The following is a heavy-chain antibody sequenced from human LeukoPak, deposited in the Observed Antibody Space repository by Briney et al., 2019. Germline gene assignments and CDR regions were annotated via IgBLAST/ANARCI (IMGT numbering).Heavy chain of an antibody. D-gene: IGHD1-1*01. CDR1: GGSISSYY. V-gene: IGHV4-59*01. CDR2: IYYSGST. J-gene: IGHJ3*02. CDR3: ARGTNWNVVHAFDI. Sequence: EXLSLTCTVSGGSISSYYWSWVRQPPGKGLEWIGYIYYSGSTNYSPSLTSRVTISVDTSKNQFSLKLSSVTAADTAVYYCARGTNWNVVHAFDIWGQGTMVTVSS.